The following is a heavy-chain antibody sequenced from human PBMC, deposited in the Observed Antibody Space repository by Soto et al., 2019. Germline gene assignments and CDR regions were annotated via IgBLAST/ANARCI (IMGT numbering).Heavy chain of an antibody. Sequence: GASVKVSCKASGYTFTSYAINWVIQAPGQNLEWLGFINPANGYSKYSQKFQGRVTFTRDTSADTAYMDLNSLRSEDTAVYFCALEGWGQPGEWYYSWGQGTLVPVSS. J-gene: IGHJ4*02. CDR3: ALEGWGQPGEWYYS. CDR1: GYTFTSYA. V-gene: IGHV1-3*01. CDR2: INPANGYS. D-gene: IGHD3-3*01.